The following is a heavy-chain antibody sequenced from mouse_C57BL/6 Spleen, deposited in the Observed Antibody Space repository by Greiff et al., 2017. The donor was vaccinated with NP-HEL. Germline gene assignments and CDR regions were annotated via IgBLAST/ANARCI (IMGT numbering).Heavy chain of an antibody. CDR2: IDPSDSYT. CDR1: GYTFTSYW. V-gene: IGHV1-69*01. D-gene: IGHD1-1*01. CDR3: ARSGGTTVVASYYYAMDY. Sequence: VQLQQPGAELVMPGASVKLSCKASGYTFTSYWMHWVKQRPGQGLEWIGEIDPSDSYTNYNQKFKGKSTLTVDKSSSTAYMQLSSLTSEDSAVYYCARSGGTTVVASYYYAMDYWGQGTSVTVSS. J-gene: IGHJ4*01.